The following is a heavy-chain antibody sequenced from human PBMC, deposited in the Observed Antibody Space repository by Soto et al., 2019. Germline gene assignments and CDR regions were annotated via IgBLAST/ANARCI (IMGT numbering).Heavy chain of an antibody. CDR1: GGSFSGYY. J-gene: IGHJ4*02. D-gene: IGHD2-15*01. V-gene: IGHV4-34*01. CDR3: AGVKHYCSGGSCPPKSYYFDY. Sequence: SETLSLTCAVYGGSFSGYYWSWIRQPPGKGLEWIGEINHSGSTNYNPSLKSRVTISVDTSKNQFSLKLSSVTAADTAVYYCAGVKHYCSGGSCPPKSYYFDYWGQGTLVTVSS. CDR2: INHSGST.